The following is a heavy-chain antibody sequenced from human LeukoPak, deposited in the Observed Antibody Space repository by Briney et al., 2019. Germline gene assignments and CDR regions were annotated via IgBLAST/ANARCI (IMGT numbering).Heavy chain of an antibody. J-gene: IGHJ3*02. CDR1: GFTFDDYA. V-gene: IGHV3-9*01. CDR2: ISWNSGSI. D-gene: IGHD6-19*01. CDR3: AKVPYLGSGWYGAAFDI. Sequence: SGGSLRLSCAASGFTFDDYAMHWVRQAPGRGLEWVSGISWNSGSIGYADSVKGRFTISRDNAKNSLYLQMNSLRAEDTALYYCAKVPYLGSGWYGAAFDIWGQGTMVTVSS.